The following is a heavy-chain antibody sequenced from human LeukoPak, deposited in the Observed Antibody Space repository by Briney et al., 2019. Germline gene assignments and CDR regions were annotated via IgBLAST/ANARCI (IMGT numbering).Heavy chain of an antibody. V-gene: IGHV4-4*07. CDR3: ARGPVGTTGESIDY. CDR1: GGSISSYY. CDR2: IYTAGST. J-gene: IGHJ4*02. Sequence: SETLSLTCNVPGGSISSYYWTWIRQPAGSGREGIGRIYTAGSTNYNPSLKSRLTMSVDTSKNQFSLKLSSVPAADTAAYYCARGPVGTTGESIDYWGQGTLVTVSS. D-gene: IGHD1-26*01.